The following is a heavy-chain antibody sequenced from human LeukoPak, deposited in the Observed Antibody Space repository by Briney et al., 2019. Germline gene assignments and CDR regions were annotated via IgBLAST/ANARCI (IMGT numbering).Heavy chain of an antibody. CDR2: IFYIGNT. J-gene: IGHJ2*01. D-gene: IGHD4-17*01. Sequence: SETLSLTCNVSGASITSNYWSWLRQPPGKGLEWIGYIFYIGNTDYNPSLKSRVTISLDMSKTQFSLKLNSVTAADTAVYYCARLLRSVTTSAIWYFDLWGRGTLVTVSS. V-gene: IGHV4-59*08. CDR1: GASITSNY. CDR3: ARLLRSVTTSAIWYFDL.